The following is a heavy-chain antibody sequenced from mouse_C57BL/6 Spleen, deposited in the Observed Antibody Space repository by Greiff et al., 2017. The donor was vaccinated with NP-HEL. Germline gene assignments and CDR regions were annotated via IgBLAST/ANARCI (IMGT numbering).Heavy chain of an antibody. CDR1: GFSLTSYA. D-gene: IGHD2-5*01. J-gene: IGHJ4*01. V-gene: IGHV2-9-1*01. CDR3: ARKQKSNYVYYAMDY. Sequence: QVQLQQSGPGLVAPSQSLSITCTVSGFSLTSYAISWVRQPPGKGLEWLGVIWTGGGTNYNSALKSRLSISKDNSKSQVFLKMNSLQTDDTARYYCARKQKSNYVYYAMDYWGQGTSVTVSS. CDR2: IWTGGGT.